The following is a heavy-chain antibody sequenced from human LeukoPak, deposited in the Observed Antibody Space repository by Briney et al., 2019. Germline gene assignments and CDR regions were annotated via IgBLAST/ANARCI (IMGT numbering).Heavy chain of an antibody. J-gene: IGHJ4*02. CDR3: ARRLPAAWGADY. D-gene: IGHD7-27*01. CDR2: IYSGGST. Sequence: GGSLRLSCAASGLTVSTNYMSWVRQAPGKGLEWVSVIYSGGSTYYADSVKGRFTISSDNSKNTLYLQMNSLRAEDTAVYYCARRLPAAWGADYWGQGTLVTVSS. CDR1: GLTVSTNY. V-gene: IGHV3-53*01.